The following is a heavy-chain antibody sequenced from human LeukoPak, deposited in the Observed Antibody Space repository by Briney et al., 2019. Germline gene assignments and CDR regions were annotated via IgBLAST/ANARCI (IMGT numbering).Heavy chain of an antibody. CDR1: GFPFSSYT. CDR3: AAQCSAGNCPFDY. CDR2: IHSISGYI. D-gene: IGHD2-15*01. V-gene: IGHV3-21*01. Sequence: GGSLRLSCAGSGFPFSSYTMTWVRQAPGKGREWVSSIHSISGYIFHADAVKGRFSVSRDNAKNSLYLQTHSLRAEDTAVYYCAAQCSAGNCPFDYWGQGALVTVSS. J-gene: IGHJ4*02.